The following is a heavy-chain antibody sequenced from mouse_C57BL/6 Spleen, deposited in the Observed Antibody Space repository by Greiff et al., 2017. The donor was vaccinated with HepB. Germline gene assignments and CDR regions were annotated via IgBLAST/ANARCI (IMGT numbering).Heavy chain of an antibody. D-gene: IGHD4-1*01. V-gene: IGHV1-82*01. Sequence: QVQLKQSGPELVKPGASVKISCKASGYAFSSSWMNWVKQRPGKGLEWIGRIYPGDGDTNYNEKFKGKATFTADTSSNTAYMQLSSLTTEDSAIYYCARAGSYFDYWGQGTTLTVSS. J-gene: IGHJ2*01. CDR1: GYAFSSSW. CDR3: ARAGSYFDY. CDR2: IYPGDGDT.